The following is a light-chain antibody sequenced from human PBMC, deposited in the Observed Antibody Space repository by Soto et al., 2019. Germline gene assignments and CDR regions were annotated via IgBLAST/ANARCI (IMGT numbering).Light chain of an antibody. J-gene: IGKJ4*01. CDR1: HSISIW. Sequence: DIHMTQSPSILSASVGDSVTITCRASHSISIWLAWYQQKPGKAPKLLIFDVSALESGGPSRFSGSGSGTDFTLTISSLQPDDFATYYCQQYNSYSPLTFGGGPKVDI. CDR2: DVS. V-gene: IGKV1-5*01. CDR3: QQYNSYSPLT.